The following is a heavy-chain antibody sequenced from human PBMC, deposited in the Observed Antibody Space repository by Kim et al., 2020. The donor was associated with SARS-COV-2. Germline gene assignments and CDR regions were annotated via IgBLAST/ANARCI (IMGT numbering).Heavy chain of an antibody. Sequence: IYYADSVKGRFTISRDNAKNSLYLQMNSLRAEDTAVYYCARGRKEYYFDYWGQGTLVTVSS. CDR3: ARGRKEYYFDY. J-gene: IGHJ4*02. CDR2: I. V-gene: IGHV3-11*01.